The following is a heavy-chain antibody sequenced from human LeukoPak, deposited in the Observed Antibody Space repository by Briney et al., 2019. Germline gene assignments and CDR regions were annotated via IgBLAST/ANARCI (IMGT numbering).Heavy chain of an antibody. CDR1: GYTFTSYD. Sequence: ASVRVSCKASGYTFTSYDINWVRLAPGQGLECMSCVNPNSGNTDYAQTFQGRVTITRNTSTSTPYMELSSLRSDGTAVYFSSRGRATVTTQWFDPWGQGTLVIVSS. CDR2: VNPNSGNT. J-gene: IGHJ5*02. D-gene: IGHD4-11*01. V-gene: IGHV1-8*01. CDR3: SRGRATVTTQWFDP.